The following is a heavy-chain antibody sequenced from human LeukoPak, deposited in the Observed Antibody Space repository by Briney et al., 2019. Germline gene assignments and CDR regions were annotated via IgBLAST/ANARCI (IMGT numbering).Heavy chain of an antibody. Sequence: PGGSLRLSCAASGFTFSSYGMHWVRQAPGKGLEWVAFIRYDGSNKYYADSVKGRFTISRDNSKNTLYLQMNSLRAEDTAVYYCAKLRTDYDFWSGPLDYWGQGTLVTVSS. CDR2: IRYDGSNK. D-gene: IGHD3-3*01. CDR1: GFTFSSYG. J-gene: IGHJ4*02. CDR3: AKLRTDYDFWSGPLDY. V-gene: IGHV3-30*02.